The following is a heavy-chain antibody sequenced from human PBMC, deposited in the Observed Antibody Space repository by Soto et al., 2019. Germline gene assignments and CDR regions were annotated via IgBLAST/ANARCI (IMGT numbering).Heavy chain of an antibody. CDR1: GFTFSSYA. D-gene: IGHD2-15*01. Sequence: GGSLRLSCAASGFTFSSYAMSWVRQAPGKGLEWVSAISGSGGSTYYADSVKGRFTISRDNSKNTLYLQMNSLRAEDTAVYYCAKDLIGVVVAPTPAWYDPWGKETLVTVPS. CDR3: AKDLIGVVVAPTPAWYDP. CDR2: ISGSGGST. V-gene: IGHV3-23*01. J-gene: IGHJ5*02.